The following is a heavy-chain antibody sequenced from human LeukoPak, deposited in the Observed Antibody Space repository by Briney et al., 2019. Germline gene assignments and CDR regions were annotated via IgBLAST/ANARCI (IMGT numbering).Heavy chain of an antibody. CDR1: GFTFSSYA. CDR3: ARAYYYDSSGYYPLGV. D-gene: IGHD3-22*01. Sequence: GRSLRLSCAASGFTFSSYAMHWVRQAPGEGLEWVAVISYDGSNKYYADSVKGRFTISRDNSKNTLYLQMNSLRAEDTAVYYCARAYYYDSSGYYPLGVWGQGTLVTVSS. V-gene: IGHV3-30*04. J-gene: IGHJ4*02. CDR2: ISYDGSNK.